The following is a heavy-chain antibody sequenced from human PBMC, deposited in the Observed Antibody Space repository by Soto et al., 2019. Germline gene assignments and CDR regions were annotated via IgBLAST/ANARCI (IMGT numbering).Heavy chain of an antibody. CDR1: GGSFSDYS. V-gene: IGHV4-34*01. CDR2: INDSGST. D-gene: IGHD3-22*01. J-gene: IGHJ4*02. CDR3: ARGSHKLHSYDSSGFYHYVDY. Sequence: QVQLQQWGAGLLKPSETLSLTCAVYGGSFSDYSWTWIHQPPGKGLEWIGEINDSGSTNYTPSLERRVTISRDTSKNRFSLKLSSVTAADTAVYYCARGSHKLHSYDSSGFYHYVDYWGQGSLVTVSS.